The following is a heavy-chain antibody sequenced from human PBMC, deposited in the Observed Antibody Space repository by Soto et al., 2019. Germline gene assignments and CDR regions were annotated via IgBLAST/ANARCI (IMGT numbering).Heavy chain of an antibody. D-gene: IGHD5-18*01. V-gene: IGHV1-24*01. CDR3: TTWIQLWPYNWFDP. J-gene: IGHJ5*02. CDR2: FDPEDGGT. Sequence: GASVKVSCKASGYTFTGYYMHWVRQAPGKGLEWMGGFDPEDGGTIYAQKFQGRVTMTEDTSTDTAYMELSSLRSEDTAVYYCTTWIQLWPYNWFDPWGQGTLVTVSS. CDR1: GYTFTGYY.